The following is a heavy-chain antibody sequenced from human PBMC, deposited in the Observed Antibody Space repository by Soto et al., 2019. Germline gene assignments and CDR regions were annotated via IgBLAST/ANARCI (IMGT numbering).Heavy chain of an antibody. Sequence: QVQLVESGGGVVQPGRSLRLSCAASGFTFKTYGMHWVRQAPGKGLEWVAVTYFDENNKYYTDSVKGRFTISRDNSKNTLYLQMNSLRAEDTAVYYCAREAFPQYSYDASGYYRPFDSWGQGTLVTVSS. D-gene: IGHD3-22*01. V-gene: IGHV3-33*01. J-gene: IGHJ4*02. CDR1: GFTFKTYG. CDR2: TYFDENNK. CDR3: AREAFPQYSYDASGYYRPFDS.